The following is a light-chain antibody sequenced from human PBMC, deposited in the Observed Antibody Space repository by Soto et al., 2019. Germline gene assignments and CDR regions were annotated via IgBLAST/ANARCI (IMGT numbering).Light chain of an antibody. CDR2: KAS. CDR1: ESISSW. V-gene: IGKV1-5*03. CDR3: QHYSVFPLT. Sequence: DIQMTQFPSTLSASVGDRVTITCRASESISSWLAWYQQKPGKAPKILIYKASTLQSGVPSRFTGGGSGTEFTLTISSLQPDDFATYYCQHYSVFPLTFGGGTKVEIK. J-gene: IGKJ4*01.